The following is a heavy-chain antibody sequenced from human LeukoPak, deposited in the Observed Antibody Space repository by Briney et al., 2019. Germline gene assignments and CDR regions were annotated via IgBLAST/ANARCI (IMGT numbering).Heavy chain of an antibody. CDR1: GGSISSGGYY. D-gene: IGHD1-20*01. J-gene: IGHJ3*02. CDR2: IYYSGST. CDR3: ARGPPRYGAFDI. Sequence: SETLSLTCTVSGGSISSGGYYLSWIRQHPGKGLEWIGYIYYSGSTYYNPSLKSRVTISVDTSKNQFSLKLSSVTAADTAVYYCARGPPRYGAFDIWGQGTMVTVSS. V-gene: IGHV4-31*03.